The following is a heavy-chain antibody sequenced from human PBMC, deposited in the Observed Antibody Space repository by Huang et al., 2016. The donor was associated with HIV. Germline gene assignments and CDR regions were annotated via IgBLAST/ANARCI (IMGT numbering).Heavy chain of an antibody. V-gene: IGHV3-73*01. CDR1: GFTFSGSA. D-gene: IGHD3-22*01. J-gene: IGHJ4*02. CDR2: IRSKANSYAT. CDR3: TRLTMIGDGDY. Sequence: EVQLVESGGGLVQPGGSLKLCCAASGFTFSGSAMHWVRQASGKVREWVGRIRSKANSYATAYAASVKGRFTISRDDSKNTAYLQMNSLKTEDTAVYYCTRLTMIGDGDYWGQGTLVTVSS.